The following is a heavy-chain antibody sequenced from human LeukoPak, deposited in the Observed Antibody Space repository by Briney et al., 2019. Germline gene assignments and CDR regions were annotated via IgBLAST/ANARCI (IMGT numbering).Heavy chain of an antibody. CDR3: ARVRTDYYYYYMGV. Sequence: QPGGSLRLSCAASGFTFSSYSMNWVRQAPGKGLEWVSYISSSSSTIYYADSVKGRFTISRDNAKNSLYLQMNSLRAEDTAVYYCARVRTDYYYYYMGVWGKGTTVTVSS. V-gene: IGHV3-48*04. CDR1: GFTFSSYS. D-gene: IGHD1-14*01. CDR2: ISSSSSTI. J-gene: IGHJ6*03.